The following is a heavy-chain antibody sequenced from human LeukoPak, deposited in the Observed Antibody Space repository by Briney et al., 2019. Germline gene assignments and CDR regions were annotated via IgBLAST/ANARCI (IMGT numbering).Heavy chain of an antibody. V-gene: IGHV1-2*02. CDR3: ARGKRGYSGYDDFDY. CDR1: GYTFTGYD. J-gene: IGHJ4*02. Sequence: ASVKVSCKASGYTFTGYDMHWVRQSPGQGLGWMGWINPNSGGTNYAQKFQGRVTMTRDTSISTAYMELSRLRSDDTAVYYCARGKRGYSGYDDFDYWGQGTLASVSS. D-gene: IGHD5-12*01. CDR2: INPNSGGT.